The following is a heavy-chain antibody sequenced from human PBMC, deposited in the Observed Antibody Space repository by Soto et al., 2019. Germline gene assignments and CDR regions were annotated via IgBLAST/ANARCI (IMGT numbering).Heavy chain of an antibody. CDR3: ARSPRSSPYFDY. V-gene: IGHV5-51*01. D-gene: IGHD6-13*01. CDR2: IYPGDQET. CDR1: GYTFSNFW. Sequence: RGESLKISCQCSGYTFSNFWIGWVRQLPGRGLEWMGIIYPGDQETRYSPSFHGKVTTSADKSINTAYLQWNSLEASDTAFYFCARSPRSSPYFDYWGQGALVTVSS. J-gene: IGHJ4*02.